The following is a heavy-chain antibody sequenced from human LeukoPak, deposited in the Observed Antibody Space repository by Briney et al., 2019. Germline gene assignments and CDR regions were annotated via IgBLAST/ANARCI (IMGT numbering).Heavy chain of an antibody. D-gene: IGHD3-16*01. CDR3: AKDPPHVSSLFDY. CDR2: ITNSGGTT. J-gene: IGHJ4*02. V-gene: IGHV3-23*01. CDR1: GFTFSSYA. Sequence: GGSLRLSCAASGFTFSSYAMSWVRQAPGKGLEWVSAITNSGGTTYYADSVKGRFTISRDNSKNTLYLQMNSLRAEDTAVYYCAKDPPHVSSLFDYWGQGTLVTVSS.